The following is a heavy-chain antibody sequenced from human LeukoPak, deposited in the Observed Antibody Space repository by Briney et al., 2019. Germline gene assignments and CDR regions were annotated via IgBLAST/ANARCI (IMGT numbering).Heavy chain of an antibody. CDR1: GGSISSSSYS. D-gene: IGHD3-3*01. J-gene: IGHJ4*02. CDR3: ARLRFDFWSGYTHPYFDY. Sequence: SETLSLTCTVSGGSISSSSYSWGWIRQPPGKGLEWIGSIYYSGTTYYNPSLKSRVTISVDTSKIQFSLKLSSVAATDTAVYFCARLRFDFWSGYTHPYFDYWGQETLVTVSS. V-gene: IGHV4-39*01. CDR2: IYYSGTT.